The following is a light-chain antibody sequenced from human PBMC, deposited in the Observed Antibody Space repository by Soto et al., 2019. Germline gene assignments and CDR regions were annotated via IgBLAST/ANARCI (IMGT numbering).Light chain of an antibody. V-gene: IGLV2-18*02. CDR1: SSDVGSYNR. CDR2: EVS. CDR3: SSYTTGSTPGVL. J-gene: IGLJ2*01. Sequence: QSALTQPPSVSGSPGQSVTISCTGTSSDVGSYNRVSWYQQPPGTAPKLMIYEVSNRPSGVPDRFSGSKSGNTASLTISGLQAEDEADYYCSSYTTGSTPGVLFGGGTKLTVL.